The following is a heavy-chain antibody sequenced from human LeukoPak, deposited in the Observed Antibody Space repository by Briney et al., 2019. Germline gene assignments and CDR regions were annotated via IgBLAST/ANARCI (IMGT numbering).Heavy chain of an antibody. J-gene: IGHJ6*02. CDR3: AKDRGSSGWSTTLYYYYYGMDV. CDR1: GFTFDDYA. CDR2: ISWNSGSI. Sequence: GRSLRLSCAASGFTFDDYAMHWVRQAPGKGLEWVSGISWNSGSIGYADSVKGRFTISRDNAKNSLYLQMNSLRAEDTALYYCAKDRGSSGWSTTLYYYYYGMDVWGQGTTVIVSS. D-gene: IGHD6-19*01. V-gene: IGHV3-9*01.